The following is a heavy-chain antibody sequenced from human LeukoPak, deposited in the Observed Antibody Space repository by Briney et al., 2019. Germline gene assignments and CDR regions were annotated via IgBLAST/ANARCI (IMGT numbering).Heavy chain of an antibody. Sequence: SEPVSLPCTVCGVSISSYYWRWLRQPTGKGREWFGYIYTSESTNYNPSLKSRVTISVHTSKNLFSLKLSSVTAADTAVYYCARQYYYGSGSYLFDYWGQGTLVTVSS. V-gene: IGHV4-4*09. CDR1: GVSISSYY. J-gene: IGHJ4*02. D-gene: IGHD3-10*01. CDR2: IYTSEST. CDR3: ARQYYYGSGSYLFDY.